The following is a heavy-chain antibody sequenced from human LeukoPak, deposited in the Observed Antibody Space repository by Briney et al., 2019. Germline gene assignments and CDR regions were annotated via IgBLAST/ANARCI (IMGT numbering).Heavy chain of an antibody. V-gene: IGHV3-23*01. CDR1: GSFSSYV. J-gene: IGHJ4*02. CDR3: AKDLILVLPAAYDY. D-gene: IGHD2-2*01. Sequence: GGSLRLSCAASGSFSSYVMAWVRQAPGRGLEWVSTLSASGGSTYYADSVKGRFTISRDNSKNTLYLQMSSLGAEDTAVYFCAKDLILVLPAAYDYWGQGTLVTVSS. CDR2: LSASGGST.